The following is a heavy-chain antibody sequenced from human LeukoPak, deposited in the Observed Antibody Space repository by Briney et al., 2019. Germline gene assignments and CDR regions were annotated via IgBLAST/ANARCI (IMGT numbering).Heavy chain of an antibody. CDR1: GFTFDDYA. D-gene: IGHD4-17*01. Sequence: GGSLRLSCAASGFTFDDYAMHWVRQAPGKGLEWVSGISWNSGSIGYADSVKGRFTISRDNAKNSLYLQMNSLRAEDTALYYCAKTHAGYSDYGDYFDYWGQGTLVTVSS. CDR2: ISWNSGSI. V-gene: IGHV3-9*01. J-gene: IGHJ4*02. CDR3: AKTHAGYSDYGDYFDY.